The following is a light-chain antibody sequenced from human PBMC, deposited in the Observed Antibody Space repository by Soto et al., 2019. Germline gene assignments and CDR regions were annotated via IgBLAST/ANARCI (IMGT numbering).Light chain of an antibody. CDR1: SSDVGGYNY. CDR2: EVN. CDR3: SPFAGTNSFV. J-gene: IGLJ1*01. V-gene: IGLV2-8*01. Sequence: HSVLTQPPSASGSPGQSVAISCTGTSSDVGGYNYVSWYQQHPGKAPKLMIYEVNKRPSGVPDRFSGSKSGNTASLTVSGLQAEDEADYYCSPFAGTNSFVFGTGTKVTVL.